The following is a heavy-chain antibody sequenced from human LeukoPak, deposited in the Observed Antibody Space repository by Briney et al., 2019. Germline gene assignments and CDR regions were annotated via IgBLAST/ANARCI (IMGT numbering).Heavy chain of an antibody. CDR2: INSDGSTI. CDR3: ARDLGLGDVRGDTFDY. D-gene: IGHD3-10*01. J-gene: IGHJ4*02. V-gene: IGHV3-74*01. Sequence: GGSLRLSCAASGFTFSSYWMHWVRQAPGKGLVWVSRINSDGSTINYADSVKGRFTISRDNAKNTLYLQMNSLRAEDTAVYYCARDLGLGDVRGDTFDYWGQGTLVTVSS. CDR1: GFTFSSYW.